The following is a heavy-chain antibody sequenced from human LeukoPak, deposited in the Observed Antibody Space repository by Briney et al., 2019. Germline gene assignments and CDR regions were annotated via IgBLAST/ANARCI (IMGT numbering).Heavy chain of an antibody. J-gene: IGHJ6*03. CDR1: GGSISSHY. D-gene: IGHD5-18*01. V-gene: IGHV4-59*11. CDR2: IYYSGST. CDR3: ARENGYSYGYQYYYYYYMDV. Sequence: SETLSLTCTVSGGSISSHYWSWIRQPPGKGLEWIGYIYYSGSTNYNPSLKSRVTISVDTSKNQFSLKLSSVTAADTAVYYCARENGYSYGYQYYYYYYMDVWGKGTTVTVSS.